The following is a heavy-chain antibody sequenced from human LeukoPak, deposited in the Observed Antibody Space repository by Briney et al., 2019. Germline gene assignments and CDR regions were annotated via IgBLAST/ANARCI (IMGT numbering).Heavy chain of an antibody. D-gene: IGHD3-22*01. CDR2: IIPIFGTA. CDR1: GGTFSSYA. V-gene: IGHV1-69*06. CDR3: ARAPGTNYYYDSSGYYYPFDY. Sequence: SVKVSCKASGGTFSSYAISWVRQAPGQGLEWMGGIIPIFGTANYAQKFQGRVTITADKSTSTAYMELSSLRSEDTAVYYCARAPGTNYYYDSSGYYYPFDYWGQGTLVTVSS. J-gene: IGHJ4*02.